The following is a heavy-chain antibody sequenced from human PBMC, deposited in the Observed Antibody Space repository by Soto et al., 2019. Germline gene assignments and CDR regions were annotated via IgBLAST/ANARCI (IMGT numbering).Heavy chain of an antibody. CDR1: GLTFSTYG. D-gene: IGHD3-22*01. CDR2: IQYHGINK. J-gene: IGHJ4*02. Sequence: PGGSLRLSCAASGLTFSTYGMHWVRQAPGKGLEWVAFIQYHGINKDYADSVKGRFTISRDNSRNTLYLQMNSLRAEDTAVYYCARGLDYDSSGYYLDFWGQGALVTVSS. V-gene: IGHV3-30*02. CDR3: ARGLDYDSSGYYLDF.